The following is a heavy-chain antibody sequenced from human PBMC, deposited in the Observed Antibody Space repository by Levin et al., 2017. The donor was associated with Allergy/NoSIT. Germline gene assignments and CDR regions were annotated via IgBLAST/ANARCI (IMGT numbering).Heavy chain of an antibody. CDR1: GYSFTSYW. D-gene: IGHD2-2*01. J-gene: IGHJ3*02. CDR3: ARHVIVAAGPETHDAFDS. CDR2: IYPGDSDT. Sequence: GESLKISCKGSGYSFTSYWIGWVRQMPGKGLEWMGIIYPGDSDTRYSPSFQGQVTISADKSISTAYLQWSSLKASDTAMYYCARHVIVAAGPETHDAFDSWGQGTMVTVSS. V-gene: IGHV5-51*01.